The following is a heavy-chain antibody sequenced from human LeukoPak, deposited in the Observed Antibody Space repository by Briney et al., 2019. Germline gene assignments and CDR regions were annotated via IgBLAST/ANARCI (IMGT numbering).Heavy chain of an antibody. Sequence: ASVKVSCKASGYTFTSYYMHWVRQTPGQGLEWMGIINPSGGSTSYAQKFQGRVTMTRDTSTSTVYMELSSLRSEDTAVYYCARDESYCGGGCYSGAFEYFQHWGQGTLVTVSS. CDR1: GYTFTSYY. V-gene: IGHV1-46*01. J-gene: IGHJ1*01. CDR2: INPSGGST. D-gene: IGHD2-21*02. CDR3: ARDESYCGGGCYSGAFEYFQH.